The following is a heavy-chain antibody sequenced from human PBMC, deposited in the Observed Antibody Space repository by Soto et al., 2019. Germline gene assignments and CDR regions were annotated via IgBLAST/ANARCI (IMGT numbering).Heavy chain of an antibody. CDR1: RFTFSNYP. CDR3: AKWSDGWNGLSHYYYYMDV. V-gene: IGHV3-23*01. J-gene: IGHJ6*03. CDR2: ISGSGGST. D-gene: IGHD3-3*01. Sequence: GGSLRLSCAASRFTFSNYPMSWVRQAPGKGLEWVSGISGSGGSTYYADSVKGRFTISRDNSRDTLFLQMNSLRAEDTAAYYCAKWSDGWNGLSHYYYYMDVWGKGTTVTVSS.